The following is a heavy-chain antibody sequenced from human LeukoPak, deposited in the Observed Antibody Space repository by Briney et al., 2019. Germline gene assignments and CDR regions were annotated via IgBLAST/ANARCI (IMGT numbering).Heavy chain of an antibody. Sequence: PSETLSLTCTVSGGSISSYYWSWIRQPPGKGLEWIGEINRSGNTNYNPSLKSRVTISVDTSKNQFSLKLSSVTAADTAVYYCARNGIEIIAAAGTGFYYYYYMDVWGKGTTVTVSS. CDR3: ARNGIEIIAAAGTGFYYYYYMDV. CDR2: INRSGNT. J-gene: IGHJ6*03. CDR1: GGSISSYY. D-gene: IGHD6-13*01. V-gene: IGHV4-59*01.